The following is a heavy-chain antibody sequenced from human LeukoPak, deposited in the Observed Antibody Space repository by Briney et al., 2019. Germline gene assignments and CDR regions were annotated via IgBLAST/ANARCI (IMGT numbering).Heavy chain of an antibody. CDR3: ARIVGATTIDY. CDR2: IYYSGST. D-gene: IGHD1-26*01. CDR1: GGSISSGSYY. Sequence: PSQTLSLTCTVSGGSISSGSYYWSWIRQPAGKGLEWIGSIYYSGSTYYNPSLKSRVTISVDTSKNQFSLKLSSVTAADTAVYYCARIVGATTIDYWGQGTLVTVSS. V-gene: IGHV4-39*07. J-gene: IGHJ4*02.